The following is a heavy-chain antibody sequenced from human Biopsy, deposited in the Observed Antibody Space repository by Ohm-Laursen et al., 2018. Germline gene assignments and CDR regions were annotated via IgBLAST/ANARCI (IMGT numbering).Heavy chain of an antibody. D-gene: IGHD6-19*01. CDR2: INAKTGDT. Sequence: ASVKVSCKASGYTFTGYHVHWVRQAPGQGLEWMGWINAKTGDTNYAQKFQDNITMTKNTSMSTAYMEMSRLRSDDTAVYYCALQSVAQMKNFDYWGQGALVTVSS. V-gene: IGHV1-2*02. CDR3: ALQSVAQMKNFDY. J-gene: IGHJ4*02. CDR1: GYTFTGYH.